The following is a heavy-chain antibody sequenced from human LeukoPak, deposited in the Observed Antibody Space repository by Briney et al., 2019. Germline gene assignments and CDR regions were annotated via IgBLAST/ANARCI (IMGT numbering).Heavy chain of an antibody. CDR3: AKTSAWNILTGFLDY. V-gene: IGHV3-9*01. Sequence: PGGSLRLSCAASGFTFSNYGMIWVRQAPGKGLEWVSGISWNSGSIGYADSVKGRFTISRDNAKNSLYLQMNSLRAEDTALYYCAKTSAWNILTGFLDYWGQGTLVTVSS. J-gene: IGHJ4*02. D-gene: IGHD3-9*01. CDR2: ISWNSGSI. CDR1: GFTFSNYG.